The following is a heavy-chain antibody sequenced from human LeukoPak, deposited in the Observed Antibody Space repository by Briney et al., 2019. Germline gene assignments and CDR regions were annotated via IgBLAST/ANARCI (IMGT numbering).Heavy chain of an antibody. J-gene: IGHJ4*02. V-gene: IGHV3-7*03. D-gene: IGHD6-19*01. CDR2: IKNDGSET. Sequence: GGSLRLSCAATGFTSSRFWMSWVRQAPGKGLEWVGHIKNDGSETYYLDSLKGRFSISRDNTNNALYLQMNSLRVEDTAVYYCVKNDGWFHLAQWGQGTLVTVSS. CDR3: VKNDGWFHLAQ. CDR1: GFTSSRFW.